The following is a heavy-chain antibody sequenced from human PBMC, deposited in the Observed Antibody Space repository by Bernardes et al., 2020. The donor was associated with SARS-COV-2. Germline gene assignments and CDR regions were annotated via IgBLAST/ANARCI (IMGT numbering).Heavy chain of an antibody. D-gene: IGHD1-1*01. CDR2: ISSSGSTI. J-gene: IGHJ4*02. V-gene: IGHV3-48*03. CDR1: GFTFSSYE. Sequence: GCPRLSPAASGFTFSSYEMNWVLPAPGKGLEWVSYISSSGSTIYYADSVKGRFTISRDNAKNSLYLQMNSLRAEDTAVYYCARDRNSPFPYYFDYWGQGTLVTVSS. CDR3: ARDRNSPFPYYFDY.